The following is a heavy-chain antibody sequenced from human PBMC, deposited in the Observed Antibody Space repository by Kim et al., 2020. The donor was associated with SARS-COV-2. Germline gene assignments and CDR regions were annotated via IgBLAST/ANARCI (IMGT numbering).Heavy chain of an antibody. CDR3: AKGGGSGSFRPFVY. Sequence: GWSLRLSCAASGFTFGDYAMHWVRQAPGKGLEWVSAINWNSGIISYADSVKGRFTISRDNARNSLYLQMNSLRAEDTALYYCAKGGGSGSFRPFVYWGQGTLVTVSS. D-gene: IGHD3-10*01. CDR1: GFTFGDYA. J-gene: IGHJ4*02. CDR2: INWNSGII. V-gene: IGHV3-9*01.